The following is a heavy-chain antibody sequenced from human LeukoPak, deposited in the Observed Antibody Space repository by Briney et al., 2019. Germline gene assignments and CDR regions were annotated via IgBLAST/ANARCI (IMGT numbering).Heavy chain of an antibody. J-gene: IGHJ5*02. CDR2: IIPIFGTA. CDR3: ARQYGSGRIDWFDP. V-gene: IGHV1-69*05. D-gene: IGHD3-10*01. CDR1: GGTFSSYA. Sequence: EASVKVSCKASGGTFSSYAISWVRQAPGQGLEWMGGIIPIFGTANYAQKSQGRVTITTDESTSTAYMELSSLRSEDTVVYYCARQYGSGRIDWFDPWGQGTLVTVSS.